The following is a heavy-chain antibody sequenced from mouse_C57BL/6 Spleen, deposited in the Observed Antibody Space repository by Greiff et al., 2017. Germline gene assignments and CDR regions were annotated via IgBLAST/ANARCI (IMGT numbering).Heavy chain of an antibody. V-gene: IGHV3-6*01. J-gene: IGHJ3*01. CDR3: ARVDSNYAWFAY. CDR1: GYSITSGYY. Sequence: ESGPGLVKPSQSLSLTCSVTGYSITSGYYWNWIRQFPGNKLEWMGYISYDGSNNYNPSLKNRISITRDTSKNQFFLKLNSVTTEDTATYYCARVDSNYAWFAYWGQGTLVTVSA. CDR2: ISYDGSN. D-gene: IGHD2-5*01.